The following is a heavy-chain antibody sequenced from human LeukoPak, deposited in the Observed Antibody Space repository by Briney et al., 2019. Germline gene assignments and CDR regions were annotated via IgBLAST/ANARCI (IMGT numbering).Heavy chain of an antibody. Sequence: GRSLRLSCAASGFTFSSYAMHWVRQAPGKGLEWVAVISYDGSNKYYADSVKGRFTISRDNSKNTLYLQMNSLRAEDTAVYYCAKDRAVASTPFSAYYWGQGTLVTVSS. CDR3: AKDRAVASTPFSAYY. V-gene: IGHV3-30*18. D-gene: IGHD6-13*01. J-gene: IGHJ4*02. CDR1: GFTFSSYA. CDR2: ISYDGSNK.